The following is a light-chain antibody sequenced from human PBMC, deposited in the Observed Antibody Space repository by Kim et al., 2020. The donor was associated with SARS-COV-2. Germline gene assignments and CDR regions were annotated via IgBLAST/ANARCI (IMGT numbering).Light chain of an antibody. CDR2: QDS. Sequence: VTRGQTASITYSGDKLGDKYAYWYQQKPGQSPVLVIYQDSKRPSGIPERFSGSNSGNTATLTISGTQAMDEADYYCQAWDSSRGVFGTGTKVTVL. CDR1: KLGDKY. V-gene: IGLV3-1*01. CDR3: QAWDSSRGV. J-gene: IGLJ1*01.